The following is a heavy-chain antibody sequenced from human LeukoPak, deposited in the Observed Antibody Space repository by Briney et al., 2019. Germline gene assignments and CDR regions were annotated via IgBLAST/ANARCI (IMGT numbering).Heavy chain of an antibody. V-gene: IGHV1-18*01. D-gene: IGHD6-13*01. CDR2: ISAYNGNT. J-gene: IGHJ1*01. Sequence: ASVKVSCKASGYTFTSYGISWVRQAPGQGLEWMGWISAYNGNTNYAQKLQGRVTMTTDTSTSTAYMELRSLRSDDTAVYYCARDLGGYGSSWGPPTPSKYFQHWGQGTLVTVSS. CDR3: ARDLGGYGSSWGPPTPSKYFQH. CDR1: GYTFTSYG.